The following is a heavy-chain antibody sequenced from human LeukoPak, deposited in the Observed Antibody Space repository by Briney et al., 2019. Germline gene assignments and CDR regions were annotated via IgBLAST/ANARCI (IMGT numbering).Heavy chain of an antibody. V-gene: IGHV3-23*01. Sequence: GGSLRLSCAASGFTLSTYSMFWVRQAPGKGLEWVSAISGSGGSTYYADSVKGRFTISRDNSKNTLYLQMNSLRAEDTAVYYCAKDVIAAAGTPTIWGQGTLVTVSS. CDR2: ISGSGGST. J-gene: IGHJ4*02. CDR1: GFTLSTYS. D-gene: IGHD6-13*01. CDR3: AKDVIAAAGTPTI.